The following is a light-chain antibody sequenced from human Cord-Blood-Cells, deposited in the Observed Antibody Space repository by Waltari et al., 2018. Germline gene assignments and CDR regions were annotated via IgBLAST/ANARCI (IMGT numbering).Light chain of an antibody. Sequence: QSALTQPASVSGSPGQSITISCTGTSSDVGGYNYVSWYQQHPGKAPKLMIYKVSNRPSGVSNLFSGSNSGNTASLTSSGLQAEDEADYYCSSYTSSSTLVFGTGTKVTVL. CDR1: SSDVGGYNY. J-gene: IGLJ1*01. CDR3: SSYTSSSTLV. V-gene: IGLV2-14*01. CDR2: KVS.